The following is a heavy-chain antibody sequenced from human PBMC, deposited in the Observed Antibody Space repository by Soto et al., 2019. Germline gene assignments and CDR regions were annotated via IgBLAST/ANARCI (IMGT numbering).Heavy chain of an antibody. CDR3: ARVRGNQPLGWFDP. J-gene: IGHJ5*02. D-gene: IGHD2-2*01. Sequence: QVQLQESGPGLVKPSQTLSLTCTVSGGSISSGGYYWSWIRQHPGKGLEWIGYIYHSGTTYYNPSRTSRVTISVDTSKNQFSLKLTSVTAADTAVYYCARVRGNQPLGWFDPWGQGTLVTVSS. CDR2: IYHSGTT. V-gene: IGHV4-31*03. CDR1: GGSISSGGYY.